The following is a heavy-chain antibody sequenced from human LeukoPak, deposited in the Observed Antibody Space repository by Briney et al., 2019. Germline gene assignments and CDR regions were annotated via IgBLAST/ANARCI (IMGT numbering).Heavy chain of an antibody. Sequence: SETLSLTCTVSGGSISSSSYYWGWIRQPPGKGLERIGSIYYSGSTYYNPSLKSRVTISVDTSKNQFSLKLSSVTAADTAVYYCAREDCSGGSCYDYYYGMDVWGQGTTVTVSS. V-gene: IGHV4-39*07. CDR2: IYYSGST. CDR1: GGSISSSSYY. CDR3: AREDCSGGSCYDYYYGMDV. D-gene: IGHD2-15*01. J-gene: IGHJ6*02.